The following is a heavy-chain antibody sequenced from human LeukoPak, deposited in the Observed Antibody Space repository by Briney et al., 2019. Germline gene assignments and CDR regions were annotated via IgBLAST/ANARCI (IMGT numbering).Heavy chain of an antibody. J-gene: IGHJ4*02. CDR1: GFTFSSYA. CDR2: ISGSGGTT. CDR3: ARGMATLELMPGFDY. V-gene: IGHV3-23*01. Sequence: HPGGSLRLSCAASGFTFSSYAMSWVRQAPGKGLEWVSAISGSGGTTYYADSVKGRFTISRDNAKNSLYLQMNSLRAEDTTVYYCARGMATLELMPGFDYWGQGTLVTVSS. D-gene: IGHD5-24*01.